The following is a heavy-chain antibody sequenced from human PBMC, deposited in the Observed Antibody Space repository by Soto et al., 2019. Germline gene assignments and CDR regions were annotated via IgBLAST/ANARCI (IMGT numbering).Heavy chain of an antibody. CDR2: IYWDDDK. CDR1: GFSLSTSGVG. CDR3: AHRITAAGGRDY. D-gene: IGHD3-16*01. Sequence: QITLKESGPALVKPTQTLTLTCTFSGFSLSTSGVGVGWIRQPPGKALEWLALIYWDDDKRYSTPSLKSRLTITKDTSKNQVVLTLTTVSPEDTGTYYCAHRITAAGGRDYWGQGTLVTVSS. J-gene: IGHJ4*02. V-gene: IGHV2-5*02.